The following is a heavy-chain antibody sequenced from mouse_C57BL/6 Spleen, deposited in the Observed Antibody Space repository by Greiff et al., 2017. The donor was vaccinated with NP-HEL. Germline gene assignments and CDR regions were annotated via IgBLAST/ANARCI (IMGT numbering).Heavy chain of an antibody. CDR1: GYAFSSYW. D-gene: IGHD1-1*01. CDR3: ARYYGSVWYFDV. Sequence: QVQLQQSGAELVKPGASVKISCKASGYAFSSYWMNWVKQRPGKGLEWIGQIYPGDGDTNYNGKFKGKATLTADKSSSTAYMQLSSLTSEDSAFYFCARYYGSVWYFDVWGTGTTVTVSS. CDR2: IYPGDGDT. J-gene: IGHJ1*03. V-gene: IGHV1-80*01.